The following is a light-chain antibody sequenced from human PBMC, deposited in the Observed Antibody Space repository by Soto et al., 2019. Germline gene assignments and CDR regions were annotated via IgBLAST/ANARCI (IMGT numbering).Light chain of an antibody. Sequence: EIVLTQSPGTLSLSPGERATLSCRASQSVSSSYLAWYQQRPGQAPRLLIYGASSRATGIPDRFSGSGSGTDFTLTISRLEPEDFAVYYCQQYGPSPVYTFGQGTKLEIK. CDR1: QSVSSSY. CDR3: QQYGPSPVYT. V-gene: IGKV3-20*01. J-gene: IGKJ2*01. CDR2: GAS.